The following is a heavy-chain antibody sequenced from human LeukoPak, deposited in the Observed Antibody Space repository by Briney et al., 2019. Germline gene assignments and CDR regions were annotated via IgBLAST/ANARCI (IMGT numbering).Heavy chain of an antibody. J-gene: IGHJ4*02. CDR2: ISGSGGST. CDR3: AKTGSGSYYPANFDY. V-gene: IGHV3-23*01. Sequence: GGSLRLSCAASGFTFSSYAMSWVRQAPGKGLEWVSAISGSGGSTYYADSVKGRFTISRDNSKNTLYLQMNSLRAEDTAVYYCAKTGSGSYYPANFDYWGQGTLVTVSS. D-gene: IGHD1-26*01. CDR1: GFTFSSYA.